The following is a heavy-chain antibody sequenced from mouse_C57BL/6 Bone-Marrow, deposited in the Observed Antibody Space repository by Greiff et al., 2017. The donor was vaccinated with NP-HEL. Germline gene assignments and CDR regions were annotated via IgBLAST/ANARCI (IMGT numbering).Heavy chain of an antibody. CDR2: IYPGSGNT. Sequence: QVQLQQSGPELVKPGASVKISCKASGYSFTSYYIHWVKQRPGQGLEWIGWIYPGSGNTKYNEKFKGKATLTADTSSRTAYMQLSSLASEDSSVYYCARGYDGYLYYVDDWGQGTTLTVSA. D-gene: IGHD2-3*01. CDR1: GYSFTSYY. V-gene: IGHV1-66*01. J-gene: IGHJ2*01. CDR3: ARGYDGYLYYVDD.